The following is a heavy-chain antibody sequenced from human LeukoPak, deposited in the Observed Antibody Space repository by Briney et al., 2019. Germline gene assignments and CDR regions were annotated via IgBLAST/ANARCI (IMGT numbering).Heavy chain of an antibody. D-gene: IGHD6-19*01. CDR3: ARGNYSSGSIDY. CDR1: GGSFSGYY. Sequence: KPSETLSLTCAVYGGSFSGYYWSWIRQPPGRGLEWIGEINHSGSTKYNPSLKSRVTISVDTSKNQFSLKLSSVTAADTAVYYCARGNYSSGSIDYWGQGTLVTVSS. V-gene: IGHV4-34*01. CDR2: INHSGST. J-gene: IGHJ4*02.